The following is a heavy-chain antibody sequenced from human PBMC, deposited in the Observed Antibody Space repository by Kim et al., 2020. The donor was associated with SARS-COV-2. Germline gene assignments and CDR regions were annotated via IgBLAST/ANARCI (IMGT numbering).Heavy chain of an antibody. J-gene: IGHJ4*02. V-gene: IGHV3-33*01. CDR2: IWYDGSNK. CDR1: GFTFSSYG. CDR3: ARDFSSGYYFDY. Sequence: GGSLRLSCAASGFTFSSYGMHWVRQAPGKGLEWVAVIWYDGSNKYYADSVKGRFTISRDNSKNTLYLQMNSLRAEDTAVYYCARDFSSGYYFDYWGQGTLVNVS. D-gene: IGHD3-22*01.